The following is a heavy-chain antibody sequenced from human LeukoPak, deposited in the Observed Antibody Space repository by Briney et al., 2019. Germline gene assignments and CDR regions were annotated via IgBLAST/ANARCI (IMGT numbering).Heavy chain of an antibody. D-gene: IGHD6-13*01. CDR2: ISYDGSNK. Sequence: GGSLRLSCAASGFTFSSYGMHWVRQAPGKGLEWVAVISYDGSNKYYADSVKGRFTISRDNSKNTLYLQMNSLRAEDTAVYYCAKGGLALLKLSSSWYGWYFDLWGRGTLVTVSS. CDR1: GFTFSSYG. J-gene: IGHJ2*01. CDR3: AKGGLALLKLSSSWYGWYFDL. V-gene: IGHV3-30*18.